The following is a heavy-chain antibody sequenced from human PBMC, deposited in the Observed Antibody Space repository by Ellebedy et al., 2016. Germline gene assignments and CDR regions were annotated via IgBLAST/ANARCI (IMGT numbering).Heavy chain of an antibody. CDR2: INPSGGST. V-gene: IGHV1-46*04. J-gene: IGHJ4*02. CDR1: GYTFTSYY. CDR3: AREVKAAAAIQPKFDY. Sequence: ASVKVSCKASGYTFTSYYMHWVRQAPGQGLEWMGIINPSGGSTSYAQKLQGRVTMTRDTSTSTVYMELSSLRSEDTAVYYCAREVKAAAAIQPKFDYWGQGTLVTVSS. D-gene: IGHD2-2*02.